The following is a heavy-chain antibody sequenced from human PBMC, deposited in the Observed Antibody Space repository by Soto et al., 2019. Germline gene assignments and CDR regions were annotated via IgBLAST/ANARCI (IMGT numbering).Heavy chain of an antibody. CDR1: GDSISSYY. CDR3: ARVSCSSTSCYFPWYFDL. V-gene: IGHV4-59*01. Sequence: QVQLQESGPGLVKPSETLSLTCTVSGDSISSYYWSWIRQPPGKGLEWIGYIYYSGSTNYNPSLMSRVTISVDTSKNQFSLKLSSVTAADTAVYYCARVSCSSTSCYFPWYFDLWGRGTLVTVSS. J-gene: IGHJ2*01. CDR2: IYYSGST. D-gene: IGHD2-2*01.